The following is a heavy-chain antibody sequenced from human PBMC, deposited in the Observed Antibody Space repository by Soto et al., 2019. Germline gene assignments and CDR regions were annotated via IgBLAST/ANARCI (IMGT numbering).Heavy chain of an antibody. D-gene: IGHD4-17*01. CDR2: ISGSGGST. J-gene: IGHJ4*02. CDR1: GFTFSSYA. Sequence: PGGSLRLSCAASGFTFSSYAMSWVRQAPGKGLEWVSAISGSGGSTYYADSVKGRFTISRDNSKNTLYLQMNSLRAADTAVYYCARQKVSRFYGEVDFFDYWGLGTLVTVSS. CDR3: ARQKVSRFYGEVDFFDY. V-gene: IGHV3-23*01.